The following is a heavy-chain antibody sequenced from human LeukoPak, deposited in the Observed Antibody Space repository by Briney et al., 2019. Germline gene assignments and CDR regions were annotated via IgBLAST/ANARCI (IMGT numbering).Heavy chain of an antibody. CDR3: ARDRAMVRGVIRSFDY. CDR1: GYTFTSYG. Sequence: GASVKVSCKASGYTFTSYGISWVRQAPGQGLEWMGWISAYNGNTNYAQKLQGRVTMTTDTSTSTAYMELRSLRSDDTAVYYCARDRAMVRGVIRSFDYWGQGTLVTVSS. D-gene: IGHD3-10*01. J-gene: IGHJ4*02. CDR2: ISAYNGNT. V-gene: IGHV1-18*01.